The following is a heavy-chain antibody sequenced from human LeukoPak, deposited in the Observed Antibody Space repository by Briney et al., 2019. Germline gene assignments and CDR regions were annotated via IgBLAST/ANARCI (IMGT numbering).Heavy chain of an antibody. V-gene: IGHV3-33*01. Sequence: PGRSLRLSCAASGFTFSSYGMHWVRQAPGKGLEWVAVIWYDGSNKYYADSVKGRFTISRDNFKNTLYLQMNSLRAEDTAVYYCAREEQGGQYYYYYYGMDVWGQGTTVTVSS. CDR3: AREEQGGQYYYYYYGMDV. CDR2: IWYDGSNK. CDR1: GFTFSSYG. D-gene: IGHD1/OR15-1a*01. J-gene: IGHJ6*02.